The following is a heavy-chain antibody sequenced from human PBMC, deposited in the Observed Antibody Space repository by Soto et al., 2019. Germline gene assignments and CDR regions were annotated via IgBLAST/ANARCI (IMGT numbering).Heavy chain of an antibody. D-gene: IGHD5-12*01. J-gene: IGHJ5*02. Sequence: PGGSLRLSCAASGFAFSYYWMHWVRQAPGKGLVWVSRINSDGSSTSYADSVKGRFTISRDNAKNTLYLQMNSLRAEDTTVYYCALEPSGYDAWGQGTLVTVSS. V-gene: IGHV3-74*01. CDR3: ALEPSGYDA. CDR2: INSDGSST. CDR1: GFAFSYYW.